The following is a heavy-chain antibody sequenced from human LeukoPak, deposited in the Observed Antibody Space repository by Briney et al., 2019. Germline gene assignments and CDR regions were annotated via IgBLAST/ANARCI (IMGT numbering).Heavy chain of an antibody. Sequence: GGSLRLSCAASGFTFSSYGMHWVRQAPGKGLEWVAVISYDGSNKYYADSVKGRFTISRDNSKNTLYLQMNSLRAEDTAVYYCAKVHSAGDYDYWGQGTLVTVSS. CDR2: ISYDGSNK. V-gene: IGHV3-30*18. J-gene: IGHJ4*02. D-gene: IGHD7-27*01. CDR3: AKVHSAGDYDY. CDR1: GFTFSSYG.